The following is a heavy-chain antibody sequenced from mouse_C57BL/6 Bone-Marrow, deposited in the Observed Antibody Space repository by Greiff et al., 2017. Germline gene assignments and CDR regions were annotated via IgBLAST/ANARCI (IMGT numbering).Heavy chain of an antibody. V-gene: IGHV14-4*01. Sequence: DVQLVESGAELVRPGASVKLSCTASGFNIKDDYMHWVKQRPEQGLEWIGWIDPENGDTEYASKFQGKATITADTSSNTAYLQLSSLTSEDTAVYYCTTTWDDYWGQGTTLTVSS. J-gene: IGHJ2*01. CDR2: IDPENGDT. CDR3: TTTWDDY. D-gene: IGHD4-1*01. CDR1: GFNIKDDY.